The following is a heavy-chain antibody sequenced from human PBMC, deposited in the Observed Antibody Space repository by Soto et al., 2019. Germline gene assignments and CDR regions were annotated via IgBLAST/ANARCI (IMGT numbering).Heavy chain of an antibody. J-gene: IGHJ4*02. CDR3: ARLGRIFGVVIIGFDY. V-gene: IGHV3-23*01. CDR1: GFTFSVYA. Sequence: GGSLRLSCAATGFTFSVYAMTWVRQAPGKGLEWVSAVTANGGSTYSADSVKGRFTISRDNSKNTLYLQMNSLRAEDTAVYYCARLGRIFGVVIIGFDYWGQGTLVTVSS. CDR2: VTANGGST. D-gene: IGHD3-3*02.